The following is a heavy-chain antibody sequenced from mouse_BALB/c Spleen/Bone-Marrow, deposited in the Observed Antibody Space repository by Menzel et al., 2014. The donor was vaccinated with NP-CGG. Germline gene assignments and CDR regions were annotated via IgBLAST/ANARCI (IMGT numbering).Heavy chain of an antibody. CDR1: GFDFSSYW. J-gene: IGHJ3*01. D-gene: IGHD1-2*01. CDR3: TRLHYYGYSAY. V-gene: IGHV4-1*02. Sequence: EVKLVESGGGLVQPGGSLKFSCAASGFDFSSYWMSWVRQAPGKGLEWIGEINPDSSTINYTPSLKDKFIISRVNAKNTLYLQKNKVRSEDTALYYCTRLHYYGYSAYWGQGTLVTVST. CDR2: INPDSSTI.